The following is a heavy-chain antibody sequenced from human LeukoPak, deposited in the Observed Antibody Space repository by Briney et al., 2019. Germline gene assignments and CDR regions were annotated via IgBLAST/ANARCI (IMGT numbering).Heavy chain of an antibody. CDR3: ANSVPRITMIVVADRGAFDI. Sequence: PGGSLRLSCAASRFTFSSYGMHWVRQAPGKGLEWVAFIRYDGSNKYYADSVKGRFTISRDNSKNTLYLQMNSLRAEDMAVYYCANSVPRITMIVVADRGAFDIWGQGTMVTVSS. J-gene: IGHJ3*02. V-gene: IGHV3-30*02. CDR2: IRYDGSNK. CDR1: RFTFSSYG. D-gene: IGHD3-22*01.